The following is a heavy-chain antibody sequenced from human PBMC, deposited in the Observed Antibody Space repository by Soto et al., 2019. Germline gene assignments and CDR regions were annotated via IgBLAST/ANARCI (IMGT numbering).Heavy chain of an antibody. CDR2: MNSNSGNT. J-gene: IGHJ5*02. CDR1: GYTFSTYD. D-gene: IGHD3-3*01. Sequence: GASVKVSCKASGYTFSTYDITWVRQAAGQGLEWMGWMNSNSGNTGYAQKFQGRVTMTRNTSISTAYMELSSLRSEDTAVYYCARGSTSIFAPDPWGQGTLVTVS. CDR3: ARGSTSIFAPDP. V-gene: IGHV1-8*01.